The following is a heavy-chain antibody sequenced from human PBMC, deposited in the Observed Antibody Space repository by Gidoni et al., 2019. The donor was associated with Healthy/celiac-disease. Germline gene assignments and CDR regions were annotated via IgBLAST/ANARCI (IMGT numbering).Heavy chain of an antibody. D-gene: IGHD3-9*01. CDR2: IIPILGIA. CDR1: GGTFSSYA. J-gene: IGHJ4*02. Sequence: QVQLVQSGAEVKKPGSSVKVSCKASGGTFSSYAISWVRQAPGQGLEWMGRIIPILGIANYAQKCQGRVTITADKSTSTAYMELSSLRSEDTAVYYCARSYYDILTGNGLFDYWGQGTLVTVSS. V-gene: IGHV1-69*04. CDR3: ARSYYDILTGNGLFDY.